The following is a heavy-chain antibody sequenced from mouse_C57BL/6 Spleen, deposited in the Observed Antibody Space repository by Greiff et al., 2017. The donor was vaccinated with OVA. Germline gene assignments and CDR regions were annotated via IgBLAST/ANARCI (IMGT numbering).Heavy chain of an antibody. CDR3: ARRDGNYWFAY. D-gene: IGHD2-1*01. J-gene: IGHJ3*01. CDR2: IDPSDSET. V-gene: IGHV1-52*01. Sequence: LKQPGAELVRPGSSVKLSCKASGYTFTSYWMHWVKQRPIQGLEWIGNIDPSDSETHYNQKFKDKATLTVDKSSSTAYMQLSSLTSEDSAVYYCARRDGNYWFAYWGQGTLVTVSA. CDR1: GYTFTSYW.